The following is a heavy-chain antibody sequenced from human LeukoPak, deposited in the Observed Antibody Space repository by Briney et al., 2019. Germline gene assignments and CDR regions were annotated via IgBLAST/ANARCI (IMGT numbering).Heavy chain of an antibody. Sequence: ASVKVSCKASGYTFTSYAMHWVRQAPGQRLEWMGWINAGNGNTKYSQKFQGRVTMTRDMSTSTVYMELSSLRSEDTAVYYCARVNEVQWLSRSYYMDVWGKGTTVTVSS. CDR3: ARVNEVQWLSRSYYMDV. CDR1: GYTFTSYA. CDR2: INAGNGNT. V-gene: IGHV1-3*01. D-gene: IGHD6-19*01. J-gene: IGHJ6*03.